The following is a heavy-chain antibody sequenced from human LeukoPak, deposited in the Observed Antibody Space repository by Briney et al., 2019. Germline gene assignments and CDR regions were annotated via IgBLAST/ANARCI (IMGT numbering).Heavy chain of an antibody. J-gene: IGHJ6*02. CDR1: GFTFSSYS. CDR2: ISSSSSYI. V-gene: IGHV3-21*01. Sequence: GGSLRLSCAASGFTFSSYSMNWVRQAPGKGLEWGSSISSSSSYIYYADSVKGRFTISRDNAKNSLYLQMNSLRAEDTAVYYCARDLPGTAMVTLDVWGQGTTVTVSS. D-gene: IGHD5-18*01. CDR3: ARDLPGTAMVTLDV.